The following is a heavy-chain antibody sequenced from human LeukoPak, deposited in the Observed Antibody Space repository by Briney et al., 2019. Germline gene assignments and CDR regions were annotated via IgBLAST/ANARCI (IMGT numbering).Heavy chain of an antibody. D-gene: IGHD3-10*01. CDR2: IKQDGSEK. V-gene: IGHV3-7*01. Sequence: PGGSLRLSCAASGFTFSSYWMSWVRQAPGKGLEWVANIKQDGSEKYYVDSVKGRFTISRDNAKNSLYLQMNSLRAEDTAVYYCARSADGNDVLLWFGELDPWGQGTLVTVSS. CDR1: GFTFSSYW. CDR3: ARSADGNDVLLWFGELDP. J-gene: IGHJ5*02.